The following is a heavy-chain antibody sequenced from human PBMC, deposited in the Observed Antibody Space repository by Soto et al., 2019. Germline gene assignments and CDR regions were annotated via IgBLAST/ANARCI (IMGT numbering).Heavy chain of an antibody. V-gene: IGHV3-21*01. CDR3: ARDHSSGWSD. J-gene: IGHJ4*02. Sequence: EVQLVESGGGLVKPGGSLRLSCAASGFTFSSYSMNWVRQAPGKGLEWVSSISSSSSYIYYADSVKGRFTISRDNAKNSRYLQMNSLRAEDTAVYYCARDHSSGWSDWGQGTLVTVSS. CDR2: ISSSSSYI. CDR1: GFTFSSYS. D-gene: IGHD6-19*01.